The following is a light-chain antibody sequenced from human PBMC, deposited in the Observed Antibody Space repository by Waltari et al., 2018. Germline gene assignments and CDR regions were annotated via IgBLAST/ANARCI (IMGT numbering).Light chain of an antibody. Sequence: EIVLTQSPGTLSLSPGERGTLSCRASQSVSRCLAWYQQIPGQPPRLLIYGASTRATGIPDRFSGSGSGTDFSLTISRLEPEDFAVYYCQKYERLPATFGQGTKVEIK. V-gene: IGKV3-20*01. CDR1: QSVSRC. CDR3: QKYERLPAT. J-gene: IGKJ1*01. CDR2: GAS.